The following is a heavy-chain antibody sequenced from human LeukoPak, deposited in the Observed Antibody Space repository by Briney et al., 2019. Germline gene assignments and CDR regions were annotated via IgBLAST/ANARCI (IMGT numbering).Heavy chain of an antibody. CDR3: AREIGRVVAAVDY. CDR1: GYTFTGYY. D-gene: IGHD2-15*01. J-gene: IGHJ4*02. V-gene: IGHV1-2*06. Sequence: ASVKVSCKASGYTFTGYYMHWVRQAPGQGLEWMGRINPNSGGTNYAQKFQGRVTMTRDTSISTAYMELSGLRSDDTAVYYCAREIGRVVAAVDYWGQGTLVTVSS. CDR2: INPNSGGT.